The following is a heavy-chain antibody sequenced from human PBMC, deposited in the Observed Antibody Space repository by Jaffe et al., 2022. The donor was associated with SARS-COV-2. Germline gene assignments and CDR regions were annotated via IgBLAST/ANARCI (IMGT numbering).Heavy chain of an antibody. CDR2: IYYSGST. Sequence: QVQLQESGPGLVKPSETLSLTCTVSGGSVSSGSYYWSWIRQPPGKGLEWIGYIYYSGSTNYNPSLKSRVTISVDTSKNQFSLKLSSVTAADTAVYYCARRAVAEPTRGGDAFDIWGQGTMVTVSS. D-gene: IGHD6-19*01. V-gene: IGHV4-61*01. CDR1: GGSVSSGSYY. J-gene: IGHJ3*02. CDR3: ARRAVAEPTRGGDAFDI.